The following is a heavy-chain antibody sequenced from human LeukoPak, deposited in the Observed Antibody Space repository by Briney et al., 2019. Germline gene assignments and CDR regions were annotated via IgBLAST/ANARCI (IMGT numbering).Heavy chain of an antibody. V-gene: IGHV3-23*01. CDR2: ISPSGGIT. D-gene: IGHD3-16*01. Sequence: GGTLRLSCAASGFTFSSHGMNWVRQAPGKGLEWVSGISPSGGITYYTDSVKGRFTISRDNSKNTQSLQMNSLRAEDTAVYYCAKDDDWGRYKHWGQGTLVTVSS. J-gene: IGHJ1*01. CDR3: AKDDDWGRYKH. CDR1: GFTFSSHG.